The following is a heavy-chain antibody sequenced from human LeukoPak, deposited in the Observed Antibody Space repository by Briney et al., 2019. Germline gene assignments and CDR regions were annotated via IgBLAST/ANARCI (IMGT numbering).Heavy chain of an antibody. CDR3: ARDGYDSRGAFDI. CDR1: GGTFSSYA. D-gene: IGHD3-22*01. V-gene: IGHV1-69*13. Sequence: ASVTVSCKASGGTFSSYAISWVRQAPGQGLEWMGGIIPIFGTANYAQKFQGRVTITADESTSTAYMELSSLRSEDTAVYYCARDGYDSRGAFDIWGQGTMVTVSS. J-gene: IGHJ3*02. CDR2: IIPIFGTA.